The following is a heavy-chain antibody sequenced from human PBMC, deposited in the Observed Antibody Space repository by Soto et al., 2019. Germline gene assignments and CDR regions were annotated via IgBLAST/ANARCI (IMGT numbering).Heavy chain of an antibody. CDR2: IYSGGST. Sequence: TGGSLRLSCAASGFNVSSNYTSWGRQAPGKGLEWLSVIYSGGSTYCAESVKGRFTISRDNSKNTLNLQMNALRVEDTAVYYCARGPHVGISTSWGQGTLVTVSS. D-gene: IGHD2-2*01. CDR1: GFNVSSNY. J-gene: IGHJ4*02. CDR3: ARGPHVGISTS. V-gene: IGHV3-53*01.